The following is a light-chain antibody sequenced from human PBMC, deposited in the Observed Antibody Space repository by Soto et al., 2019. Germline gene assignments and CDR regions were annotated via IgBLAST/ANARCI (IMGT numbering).Light chain of an antibody. Sequence: DLQMTQSPSTLSASVGDRVTITCRSSQTINSWLAWYQQKPGKATRLLIYKASSLESGVASRSSCCGSGTEVALTISSRQLHDFENYTCHKYNSVPYTFGQGTK. V-gene: IGKV1-5*03. CDR3: HKYNSVPYT. J-gene: IGKJ2*01. CDR1: QTINSW. CDR2: KAS.